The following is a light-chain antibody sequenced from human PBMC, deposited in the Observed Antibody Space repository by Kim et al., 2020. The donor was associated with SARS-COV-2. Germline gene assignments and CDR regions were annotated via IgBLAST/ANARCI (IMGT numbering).Light chain of an antibody. CDR2: DAS. J-gene: IGKJ4*02. CDR1: RSGGNNY. V-gene: IGKV3-20*01. Sequence: PGEEATLSCRGSRSGGNNYLAWYQQKPGQAPRLLIYDASSRATDVPDRFSGSGSGTEFTLTIRRLVPEDFGVYYCQQYDDAPLTFGEGTKVDIK. CDR3: QQYDDAPLT.